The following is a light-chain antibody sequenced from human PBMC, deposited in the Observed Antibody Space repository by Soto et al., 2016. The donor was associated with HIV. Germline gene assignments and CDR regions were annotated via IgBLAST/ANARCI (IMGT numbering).Light chain of an antibody. Sequence: DIQMTQSPSSLSASVGDRVTITCRASPDIGNDLGWYQQKPGQAPKRLIYGASSLHSGVPSRFSGSGSGTEFTLTISSLQPEDFATYYCLQHHTYPWTFGQGTKVEIK. CDR2: GAS. J-gene: IGKJ1*01. CDR1: PDIGND. V-gene: IGKV1-17*01. CDR3: LQHHTYPWT.